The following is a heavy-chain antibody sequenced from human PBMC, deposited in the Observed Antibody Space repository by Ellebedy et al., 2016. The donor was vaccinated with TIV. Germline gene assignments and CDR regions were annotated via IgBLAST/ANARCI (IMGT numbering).Heavy chain of an antibody. CDR2: MNPNSCDT. V-gene: IGHV1-8*01. D-gene: IGHD4-17*01. CDR3: AREGGRGYGEIDD. Sequence: AASVKVSCKSSGYTFTSYTIHWVRQASGQGLEWMGWMNPNSCDTGYSLKFQGRVTMTTNRSVSTAYMELLSLASYDTAMYYCAREGGRGYGEIDDWGQGTLVTVSS. J-gene: IGHJ4*02. CDR1: GYTFTSYT.